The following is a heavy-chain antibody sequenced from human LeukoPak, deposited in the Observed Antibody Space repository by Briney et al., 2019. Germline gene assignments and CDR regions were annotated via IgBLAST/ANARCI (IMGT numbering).Heavy chain of an antibody. Sequence: PGGPLRLSCAASGFTFSSYAMSWVRQAPGKGLEWVSAISGSGGSTYYADSVKGRFTISRDNSKNTLYLQMNSLRAEDTAVYYCAKAHDYVWGSYPSFDYWGQGTLVTVSS. D-gene: IGHD3-16*02. V-gene: IGHV3-23*01. J-gene: IGHJ4*02. CDR2: ISGSGGST. CDR1: GFTFSSYA. CDR3: AKAHDYVWGSYPSFDY.